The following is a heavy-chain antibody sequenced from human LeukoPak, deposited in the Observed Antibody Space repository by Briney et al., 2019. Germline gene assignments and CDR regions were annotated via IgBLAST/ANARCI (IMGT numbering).Heavy chain of an antibody. CDR1: GFTFSSYW. Sequence: GGSLRLSCAASGFTFSSYWMSWVRQAPGKGLEWVANIKQDGSETYYVDSVKGRFTISRDNAKNSLYLQMNSLRAEDTAVYYCAKGVLRWEPYYFDYWGQGTLVTVSS. J-gene: IGHJ4*02. D-gene: IGHD1-26*01. CDR2: IKQDGSET. CDR3: AKGVLRWEPYYFDY. V-gene: IGHV3-7*01.